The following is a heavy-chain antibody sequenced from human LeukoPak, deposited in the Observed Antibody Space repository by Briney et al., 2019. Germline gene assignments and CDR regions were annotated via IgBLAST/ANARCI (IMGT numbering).Heavy chain of an antibody. J-gene: IGHJ4*02. CDR1: GGTFSSYT. CDR2: IIPILGIA. CDR3: ARHTHSSGWVFDY. V-gene: IGHV1-69*02. D-gene: IGHD6-19*01. Sequence: SVKVSCKASGGTFSSYTISWVRQAPGQGLEWMGRIIPILGIANYAQKFQGRVTTTADKSTSTAYMELSSLRSEDTAVYYCARHTHSSGWVFDYWGQGTLVTVSS.